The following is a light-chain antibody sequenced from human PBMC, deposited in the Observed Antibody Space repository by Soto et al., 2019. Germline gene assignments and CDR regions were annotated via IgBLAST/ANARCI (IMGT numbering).Light chain of an antibody. CDR2: TTS. Sequence: DIQMTQSPSSVSASVGDRVTITCRVSQGINNWLAWYQQKPGKAPRLLIYTTSILQSGVPSRFSGSESVTDFDLTISDLQPEDFATYCCLQSKSFPLPCGQGNKVQIK. V-gene: IGKV1-12*01. CDR1: QGINNW. J-gene: IGKJ1*01. CDR3: LQSKSFPLP.